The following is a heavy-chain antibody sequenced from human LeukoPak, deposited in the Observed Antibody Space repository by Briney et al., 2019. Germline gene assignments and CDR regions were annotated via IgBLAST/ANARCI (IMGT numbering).Heavy chain of an antibody. Sequence: SETLSLTRTVSGYSISRGYYWGWIRQPPGNGLEWIGSIYHSGSTYYNPSLKSRVTIPVDTSENQFSLKLSSVTAAHRAMYYCPRGADCYYYYRDVWGKGTTLTISS. CDR2: IYHSGST. J-gene: IGHJ6*03. CDR1: GYSISRGYY. D-gene: IGHD2-15*01. CDR3: PRGADCYYYYRDV. V-gene: IGHV4-38-2*02.